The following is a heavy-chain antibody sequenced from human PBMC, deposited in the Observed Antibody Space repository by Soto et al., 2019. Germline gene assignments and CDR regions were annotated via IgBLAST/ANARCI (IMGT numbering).Heavy chain of an antibody. Sequence: PGGSLRLSCAASGFTFSSYGMHWVRQAPGKGLEWVAAIWYDGSNKYYADSVKGRFTISRDNSKSTLFLQMNSLRAEDTAVYYCARPKYDFRSGNYHFPEYFHLWGQGTLVTVSS. CDR1: GFTFSSYG. CDR3: ARPKYDFRSGNYHFPEYFHL. D-gene: IGHD3-3*01. V-gene: IGHV3-33*01. J-gene: IGHJ1*01. CDR2: IWYDGSNK.